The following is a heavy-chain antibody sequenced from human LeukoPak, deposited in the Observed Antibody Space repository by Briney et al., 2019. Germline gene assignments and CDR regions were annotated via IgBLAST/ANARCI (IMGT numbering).Heavy chain of an antibody. CDR3: ARQGGWSKISSSYYFDY. CDR2: IYYSGST. D-gene: IGHD6-19*01. V-gene: IGHV4-39*01. J-gene: IGHJ4*02. Sequence: SETLSLTCTVSGGSISSSSYYWGWIRQPPGKGLEWIGSIYYSGSTYYNPSLKSRVTISVDTSKNQFSLKLSSVTAADTAVYYCARQGGWSKISSSYYFDYWGQGTLVTVSS. CDR1: GGSISSSSYY.